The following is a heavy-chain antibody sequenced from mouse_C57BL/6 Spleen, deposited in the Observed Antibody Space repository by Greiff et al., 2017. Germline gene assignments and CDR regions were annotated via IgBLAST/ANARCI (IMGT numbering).Heavy chain of an antibody. CDR3: ARSDDYGSSPAWFAY. D-gene: IGHD1-1*01. Sequence: EVQLKESGPELVKPGASVKISCKASGYSFTDYNMNWVKQSNGKSLEWIGVINPNYGTTSYNQKFKGKATLTVDQSSSTAYMQLNSLSSEDSAVYYCARSDDYGSSPAWFAYWGQGTLVTVSA. CDR2: INPNYGTT. J-gene: IGHJ3*01. V-gene: IGHV1-39*01. CDR1: GYSFTDYN.